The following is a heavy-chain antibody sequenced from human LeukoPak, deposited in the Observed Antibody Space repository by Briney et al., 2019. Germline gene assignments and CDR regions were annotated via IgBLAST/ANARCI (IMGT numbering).Heavy chain of an antibody. J-gene: IGHJ3*02. V-gene: IGHV3-23*01. CDR2: ISGSGGST. D-gene: IGHD2-2*01. CDR3: AKRPPIVVVPAAMKAFFDI. Sequence: GGSLRLSCAASGFTFSSYAMSWVRQAPGKGLEWVSAISGSGGSTYYADSVKGRFTISRDNSKNTLYLQMNSLRAEDTAVYYCAKRPPIVVVPAAMKAFFDIWGQGTMATVSS. CDR1: GFTFSSYA.